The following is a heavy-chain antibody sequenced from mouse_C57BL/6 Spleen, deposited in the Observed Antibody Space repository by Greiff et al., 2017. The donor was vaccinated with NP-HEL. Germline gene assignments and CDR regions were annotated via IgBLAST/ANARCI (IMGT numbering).Heavy chain of an antibody. V-gene: IGHV1-52*01. CDR1: GYTFTSYW. Sequence: VQLQQPGAELVRPGSSVKLSCKASGYTFTSYWMHWVKQRPIQGLEWIGNIDPSDSETHYNQKFKDKATLTVDKSSSTAYMQLSSLTSEDSAVYYCARSLSITTVVADYWGQGTTLTVSS. D-gene: IGHD1-1*01. J-gene: IGHJ2*01. CDR2: IDPSDSET. CDR3: ARSLSITTVVADY.